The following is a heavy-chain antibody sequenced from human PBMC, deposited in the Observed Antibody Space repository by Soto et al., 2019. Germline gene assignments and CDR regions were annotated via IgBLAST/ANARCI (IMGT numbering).Heavy chain of an antibody. D-gene: IGHD6-13*01. CDR1: GGSFSGYY. J-gene: IGHJ4*02. Sequence: SETLSLTCAVYGGSFSGYYWSWIRQPPGKGLEWIGEINHSGSTNYNPSLKSRVTISVDTSKNQFSLKLSSVTAADTAVYYCARGQRSIAAVRYYFDYWGQGTLVTVSS. CDR3: ARGQRSIAAVRYYFDY. CDR2: INHSGST. V-gene: IGHV4-34*01.